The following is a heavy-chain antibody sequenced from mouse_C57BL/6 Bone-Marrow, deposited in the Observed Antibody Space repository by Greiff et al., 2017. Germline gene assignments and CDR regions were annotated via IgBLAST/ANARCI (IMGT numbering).Heavy chain of an antibody. J-gene: IGHJ3*01. V-gene: IGHV14-4*01. CDR2: IDPENGDT. Sequence: VQLQQSGAELVRPGASVKLSCTASGFNIKDDYMHWVKQRPEQGLEWIGWIDPENGDTEYASKFQGKATITADTSSNTAYLQLSSLTSEDTAVYYCTTTYDYEDGFAYRRQATLVTVSA. D-gene: IGHD2-4*01. CDR1: GFNIKDDY. CDR3: TTTYDYEDGFAY.